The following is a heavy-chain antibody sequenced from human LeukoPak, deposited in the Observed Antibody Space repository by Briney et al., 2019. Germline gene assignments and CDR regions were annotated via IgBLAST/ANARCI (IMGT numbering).Heavy chain of an antibody. CDR1: GGSISSYY. V-gene: IGHV4-4*09. CDR2: IFTSGST. D-gene: IGHD1-26*01. Sequence: PSETLSLTCTVSGGSISSYYWSWIRQPPGKGLEWIGYIFTSGSTNYNPSLRSRVTISLDTSKNQFSLTLSSVTAADTAVYYCARHGSVNSPLNVWGKGTTVTVSS. J-gene: IGHJ6*04. CDR3: ARHGSVNSPLNV.